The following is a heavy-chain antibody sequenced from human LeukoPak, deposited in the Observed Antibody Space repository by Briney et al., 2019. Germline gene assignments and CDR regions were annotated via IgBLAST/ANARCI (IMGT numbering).Heavy chain of an antibody. CDR1: GFTFSTYG. Sequence: GGSLRLSCAASGFTFSTYGMHWVRQAPGKGLEWVAVISYDGSNEYYADSVKGRFTISRDNSKNTLYLQMNSLRAEDTAVYYCARDLETNFDYWGQGTLVTVSS. V-gene: IGHV3-30*03. CDR2: ISYDGSNE. J-gene: IGHJ4*02. CDR3: ARDLETNFDY. D-gene: IGHD1-1*01.